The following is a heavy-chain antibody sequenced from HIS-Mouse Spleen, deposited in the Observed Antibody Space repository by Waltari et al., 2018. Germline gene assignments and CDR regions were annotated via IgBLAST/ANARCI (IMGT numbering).Heavy chain of an antibody. D-gene: IGHD2-8*01. CDR3: ARDVGYCTNGVCYNHYGMDV. CDR1: GGTFSSYA. V-gene: IGHV1-69*01. Sequence: QVQLVQSGAEVKKPGSSVKVSCKASGGTFSSYAISWVRQAPGQGLEWMGGRIPTFGTANYEQKFQGRVTITADESTSTAYMELSSLRSEDTAVYYCARDVGYCTNGVCYNHYGMDVWGQGTTVTVSS. J-gene: IGHJ6*02. CDR2: RIPTFGTA.